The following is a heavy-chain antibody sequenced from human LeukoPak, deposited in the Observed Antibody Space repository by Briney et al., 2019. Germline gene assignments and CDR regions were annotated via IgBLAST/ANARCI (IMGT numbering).Heavy chain of an antibody. CDR2: INHSGST. CDR1: GGSFSGYY. Sequence: SETLSLTCAVYGGSFSGYYWSWIRQPPGKGLEWIGEINHSGSTNYNPSLKSRVTISVDTSKNQFSLKLSSVTAADTAVYYCARGPRWLQWNGAFDIWGQGTMVAVSS. V-gene: IGHV4-34*01. J-gene: IGHJ3*02. CDR3: ARGPRWLQWNGAFDI. D-gene: IGHD5-24*01.